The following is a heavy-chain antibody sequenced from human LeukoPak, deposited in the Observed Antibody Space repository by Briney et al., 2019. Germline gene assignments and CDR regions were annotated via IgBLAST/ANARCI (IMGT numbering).Heavy chain of an antibody. CDR1: GYSISSSNW. V-gene: IGHV4-28*06. CDR2: IYYSGST. D-gene: IGHD3-10*01. J-gene: IGHJ4*02. CDR3: ARNLGLWFGAIDY. Sequence: SETLSLTCAVSGYSISSSNWWGWIRQPPGKGLEWIGYIYYSGSTNYNPSLKSRVTMSVDTSKNQFSLKLSSVTALDTAVYYCARNLGLWFGAIDYWGQGTLVTVSS.